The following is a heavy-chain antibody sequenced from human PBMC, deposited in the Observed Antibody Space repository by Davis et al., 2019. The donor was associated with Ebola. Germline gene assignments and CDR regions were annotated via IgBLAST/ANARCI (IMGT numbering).Heavy chain of an antibody. CDR1: GYIFSNYW. J-gene: IGHJ5*02. Sequence: TVSRQGSGYIFSNYWIGWVRQMPGKGLEWMGIINPADPDTRYSPSFQGRVTISVDKSITTAYLQWSSLMASDTAMYYCARLGWSRDNCPPWGQGTLVTVSS. V-gene: IGHV5-51*01. D-gene: IGHD1-1*01. CDR2: INPADPDT. CDR3: ARLGWSRDNCPP.